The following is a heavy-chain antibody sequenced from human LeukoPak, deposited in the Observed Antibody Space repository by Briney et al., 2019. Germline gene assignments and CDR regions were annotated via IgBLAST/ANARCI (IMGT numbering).Heavy chain of an antibody. Sequence: PSGTLSLTCAVSGGSISSTNWWNWVRQPPGKGLEWIGEIYHSGSTNYNPSLESRVTISVDTSKNQFSLKLSSVTAADTAVYYCARHGLVVAATAWFDPWGQGTLVTVSS. J-gene: IGHJ5*02. CDR2: IYHSGST. CDR3: ARHGLVVAATAWFDP. V-gene: IGHV4-4*02. CDR1: GGSISSTNW. D-gene: IGHD2-15*01.